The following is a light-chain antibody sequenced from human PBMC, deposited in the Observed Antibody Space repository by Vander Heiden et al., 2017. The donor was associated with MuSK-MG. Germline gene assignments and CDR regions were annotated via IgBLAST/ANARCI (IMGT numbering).Light chain of an antibody. J-gene: IGKJ1*01. Sequence: DIQMTQSPSTLSASVGDRVTITCRASQSISSWLAWYQQKPGKAPKLLIYDASSLESGVPSRFSGSGSWTEFTLTISSLQPDDFATYYCQQYNSYSSRTFGQGTKVEIK. CDR3: QQYNSYSSRT. V-gene: IGKV1-5*01. CDR1: QSISSW. CDR2: DAS.